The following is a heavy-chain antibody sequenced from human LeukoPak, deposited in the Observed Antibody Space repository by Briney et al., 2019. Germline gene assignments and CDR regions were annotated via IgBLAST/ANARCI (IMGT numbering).Heavy chain of an antibody. Sequence: ASVKVSCKASGYTFTGYYMHWVRQAPGQGLEWMGWINPNSGGTNYAQKFQGRVTMTRDTSISTAYMELSRLRSDDTAVYYCAREGRVVVVAAGFDYWGQGTLVTVSS. V-gene: IGHV1-2*02. CDR3: AREGRVVVVAAGFDY. J-gene: IGHJ4*02. D-gene: IGHD2-15*01. CDR2: INPNSGGT. CDR1: GYTFTGYY.